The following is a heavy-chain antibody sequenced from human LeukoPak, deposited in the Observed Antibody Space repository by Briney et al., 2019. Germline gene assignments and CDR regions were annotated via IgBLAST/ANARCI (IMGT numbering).Heavy chain of an antibody. Sequence: PGGSLRLSCAASGFTFSNYWMHWVRQAPGKGLVWVSRINSDGINTSYADSVKGRFTISRDNAKNSLYLQMNSLRAEDTAVYYCAREVGVYSSGWLDQDYWGQGTLVTVSS. CDR2: INSDGINT. CDR3: AREVGVYSSGWLDQDY. V-gene: IGHV3-74*01. J-gene: IGHJ4*02. CDR1: GFTFSNYW. D-gene: IGHD6-19*01.